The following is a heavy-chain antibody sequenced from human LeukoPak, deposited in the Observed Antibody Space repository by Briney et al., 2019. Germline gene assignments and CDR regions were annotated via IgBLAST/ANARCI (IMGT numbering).Heavy chain of an antibody. CDR2: IYPGDSDT. D-gene: IGHD6-19*01. Sequence: GESLKISCKGSGYSFTSYWIGWVRQIPGKGLEWMGIIYPGDSDTRYCPSFQGHVTISADKSISTAYLQWSSLKASDTAMYYCARGWGGWYDAFDIWGQGTMVTVSS. V-gene: IGHV5-51*01. J-gene: IGHJ3*02. CDR1: GYSFTSYW. CDR3: ARGWGGWYDAFDI.